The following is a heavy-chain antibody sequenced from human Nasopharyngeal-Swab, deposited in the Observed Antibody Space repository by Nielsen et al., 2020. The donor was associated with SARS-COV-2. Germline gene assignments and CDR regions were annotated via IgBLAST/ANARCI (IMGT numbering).Heavy chain of an antibody. CDR2: IYWNGDK. J-gene: IGHJ4*02. Sequence: SGPTLVKPTQTLTLTCTFSGFSLSTSGVGVGWIRQPPGKALEWLALIYWNGDKRYSPSLKTRLTISKDTSKNQVVLTMTNMDPVDTATYYCARILSSSSWTYYFDYWGQGTLVTVSS. D-gene: IGHD6-13*01. CDR3: ARILSSSSWTYYFDY. CDR1: GFSLSTSGVG. V-gene: IGHV2-5*01.